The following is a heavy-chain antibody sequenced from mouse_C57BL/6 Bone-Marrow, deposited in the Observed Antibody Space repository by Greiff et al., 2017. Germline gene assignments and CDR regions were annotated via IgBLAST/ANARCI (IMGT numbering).Heavy chain of an antibody. Sequence: EVQLQESGPGLAKPSQSLSLTCSVSGYSITSDYWHWIRKFPGHKLEYIGYISYSGSPSYYPSLYSRISITRDTSKNQYYLQVNSVTTEDTATYYGARVRDWGRDYWGQGTTLTVSS. CDR2: ISYSGSP. J-gene: IGHJ2*01. V-gene: IGHV3-8*01. CDR1: GYSITSDY. D-gene: IGHD4-1*01. CDR3: ARVRDWGRDY.